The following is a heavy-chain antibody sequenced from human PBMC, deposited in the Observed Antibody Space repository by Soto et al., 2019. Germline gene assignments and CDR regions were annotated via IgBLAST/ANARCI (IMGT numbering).Heavy chain of an antibody. Sequence: ASVKVSCKASGYTFTGYYMHWVRQAPGQGLEWMGWINPNSGGTNYAQKFQGWVTMTRDTSISTAYMELSRLRSDDTAVYYCAREGAAGSYYDGMDVWGQGTTVTVSS. J-gene: IGHJ6*02. CDR1: GYTFTGYY. CDR3: AREGAAGSYYDGMDV. CDR2: INPNSGGT. D-gene: IGHD6-13*01. V-gene: IGHV1-2*04.